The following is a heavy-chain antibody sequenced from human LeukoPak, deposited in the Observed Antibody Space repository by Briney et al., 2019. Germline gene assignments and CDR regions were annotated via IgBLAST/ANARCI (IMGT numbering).Heavy chain of an antibody. V-gene: IGHV4-34*01. CDR2: INHSGST. CDR3: ARRPAYYYGSGSYYNRRDFDY. Sequence: KPSETLSLTCAVYGGSSSGYYWSWIRQPPGKGLEWIGEINHSGSTNYNPSLKSRVTISVDTSKNQFSLKLSSVTAADTAVYYCARRPAYYYGSGSYYNRRDFDYWGQGTLVTVSS. J-gene: IGHJ4*02. CDR1: GGSSSGYY. D-gene: IGHD3-10*01.